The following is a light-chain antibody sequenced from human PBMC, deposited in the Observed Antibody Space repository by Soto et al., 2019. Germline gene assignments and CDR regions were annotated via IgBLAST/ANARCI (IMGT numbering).Light chain of an antibody. J-gene: IGKJ5*01. Sequence: ETVMTQSRATLSVSPGERATLSCRASQSVSSKLAWYQQKPGQAPRLLIYGASTRATGIPARFSGSGSGTEFTLSISSLQSEDSAVYYCQQYNNWPPITFGQGTRLEIK. CDR3: QQYNNWPPIT. CDR2: GAS. CDR1: QSVSSK. V-gene: IGKV3D-15*01.